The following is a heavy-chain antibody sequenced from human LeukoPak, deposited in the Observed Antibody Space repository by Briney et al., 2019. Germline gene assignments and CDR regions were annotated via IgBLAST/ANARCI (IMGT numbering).Heavy chain of an antibody. J-gene: IGHJ4*02. CDR2: LYSGGT. V-gene: IGHV4-39*01. CDR3: AGGYCTGGLCFRLIDS. Sequence: SETLSLTCTVSGGSISSNSYFWGWIRQPPGKGPEWIGSLYSGGTNYTPSLKSRVTISVDTSKNQFSLKLTSVTAADTAVYFCAGGYCTGGLCFRLIDSWGQGTLVTVSS. D-gene: IGHD2-8*02. CDR1: GGSISSNSYF.